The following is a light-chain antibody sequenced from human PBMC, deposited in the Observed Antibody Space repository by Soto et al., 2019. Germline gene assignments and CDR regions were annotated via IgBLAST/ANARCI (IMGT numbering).Light chain of an antibody. CDR2: GAA. CDR1: QSVFSR. J-gene: IGKJ1*01. V-gene: IGKV3-15*01. Sequence: EIVLTQSPGTLSVSPGARATLSCRASQSVFSRLAWYQQKPGQAPRLLIYGAATSATGIPARFSGSGSGTEFPLTISSLQSEDFAVYFCQQYHNWPAFGQGTKVDIK. CDR3: QQYHNWPA.